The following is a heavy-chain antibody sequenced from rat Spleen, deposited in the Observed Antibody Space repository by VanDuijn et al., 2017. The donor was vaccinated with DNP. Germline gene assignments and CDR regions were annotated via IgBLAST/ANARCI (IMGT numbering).Heavy chain of an antibody. CDR3: VRWNSGHFDY. V-gene: IGHV5-25*01. CDR1: GFSFSYYY. J-gene: IGHJ2*01. D-gene: IGHD4-3*01. CDR2: ITASSGTT. Sequence: EVQLVESGGGLVQPGRSLKLSCAASGFSFSYYYMAWVRQAPKKGLEWVATITASSGTTYYRDSVKGRFTISTDNAKNTLYLQMNSLRSEDMATYYCVRWNSGHFDYWGQGVMVTVSS.